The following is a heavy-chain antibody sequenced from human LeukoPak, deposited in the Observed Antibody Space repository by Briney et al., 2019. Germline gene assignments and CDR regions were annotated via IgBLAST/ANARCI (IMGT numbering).Heavy chain of an antibody. CDR3: ARSGKWGYFDL. Sequence: SETLSLTCTVSGGPISSYYWSWIRQPPGKGLEWIGYIFYSGSTNYNPSLKSRVTISVDTSKNQFSLKLSSVTAADTAVYYCARSGKWGYFDLWGRGTLVTVSS. CDR1: GGPISSYY. J-gene: IGHJ2*01. CDR2: IFYSGST. V-gene: IGHV4-59*01. D-gene: IGHD3-10*01.